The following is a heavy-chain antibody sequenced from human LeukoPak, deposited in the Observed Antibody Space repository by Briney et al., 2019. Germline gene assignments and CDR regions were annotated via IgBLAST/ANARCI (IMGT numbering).Heavy chain of an antibody. CDR1: GYTFTSYG. Sequence: GASVKVSCKASGYTFTSYGISWVRQAPGQGLEWRGWTSAYNGNTHYAQKHQGRVTVTTDTSTSTAYMELRSLRSDDTAVYYCARGITIFGVATETYYYCMDVWGKGTTVTVSS. J-gene: IGHJ6*03. CDR3: ARGITIFGVATETYYYCMDV. CDR2: TSAYNGNT. V-gene: IGHV1-18*01. D-gene: IGHD3-3*01.